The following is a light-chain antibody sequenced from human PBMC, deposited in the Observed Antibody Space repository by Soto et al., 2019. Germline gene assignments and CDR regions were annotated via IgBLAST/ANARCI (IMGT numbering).Light chain of an antibody. CDR3: QQYDHWPFT. V-gene: IGKV3-15*01. CDR2: GAS. Sequence: EIVMTQSPATLSVSPGERATLSCRASQSVSGNLAWYQQKPGQAPRLHIYGASTRATGLPARFSGSGSGTEFTLTISSLQSEDFALYYCQQYDHWPFTFGPGTKVDIK. J-gene: IGKJ3*01. CDR1: QSVSGN.